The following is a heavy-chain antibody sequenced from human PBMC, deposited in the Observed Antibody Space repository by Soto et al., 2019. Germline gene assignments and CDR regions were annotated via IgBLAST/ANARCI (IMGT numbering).Heavy chain of an antibody. D-gene: IGHD2-15*01. Sequence: EVQLVESGGGLVQPGRSLRLSCAASGFTFDDYAMHWVRQAPGKGLEWVSGISWNSGSIGYADSVKGRFTISRDNAKNTLYLQVNSLRAEDTALYYCAKDIFSVYCSGGSCSFDYWGQGTLVTVSS. CDR1: GFTFDDYA. V-gene: IGHV3-9*01. CDR2: ISWNSGSI. J-gene: IGHJ4*02. CDR3: AKDIFSVYCSGGSCSFDY.